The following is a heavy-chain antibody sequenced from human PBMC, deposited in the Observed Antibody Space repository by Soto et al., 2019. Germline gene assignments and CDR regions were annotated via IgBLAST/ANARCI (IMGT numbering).Heavy chain of an antibody. J-gene: IGHJ4*02. D-gene: IGHD6-13*01. Sequence: ASGPTLVNPTQTLTLTCSFSGFSLSASGVGVGWIRQPPGKALESLALIYWNDNKRYRPSLRSRLTITKDTSKNQVVLTMTDMDPVDTATYYCAHSRVGTISWHYFDYWGQGTLVTVSS. CDR2: IYWNDNK. V-gene: IGHV2-5*01. CDR1: GFSLSASGVG. CDR3: AHSRVGTISWHYFDY.